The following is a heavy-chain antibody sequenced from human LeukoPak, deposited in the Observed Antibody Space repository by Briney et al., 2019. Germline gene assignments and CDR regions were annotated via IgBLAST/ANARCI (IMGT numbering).Heavy chain of an antibody. V-gene: IGHV4-38-2*02. CDR1: GYSISSGYY. Sequence: PSETLSLTCTVSGYSISSGYYWGWIRQPPGKGLEWIGSIYHSRSTYYNPSLKSRVPISVDTSKNQFSLKLSSVTAADTAVYYCAMDSGARDAFDIWGQGTMVTVSS. J-gene: IGHJ3*02. CDR3: AMDSGARDAFDI. D-gene: IGHD2-15*01. CDR2: IYHSRST.